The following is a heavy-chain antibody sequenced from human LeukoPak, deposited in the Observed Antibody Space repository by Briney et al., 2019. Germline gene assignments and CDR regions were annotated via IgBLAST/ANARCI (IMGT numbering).Heavy chain of an antibody. V-gene: IGHV3-23*01. CDR1: GFTFSSYA. CDR3: AKRGVTMIVVVITTWGYFDY. D-gene: IGHD3-22*01. Sequence: GGSLRLSCAASGFTFSSYAMSWVRQAPGKGLEWVSAISGSGGSTYYADSVKGRFTISRDNSKNTLYLQMNSLRAEDTAVYYCAKRGVTMIVVVITTWGYFDYWGQGTLVTVSS. CDR2: ISGSGGST. J-gene: IGHJ4*02.